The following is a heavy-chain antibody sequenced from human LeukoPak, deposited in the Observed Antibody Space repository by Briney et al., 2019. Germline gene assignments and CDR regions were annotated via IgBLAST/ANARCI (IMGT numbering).Heavy chain of an antibody. CDR1: GGSIGSYY. CDR3: ARAYYFDTSGYAY. Sequence: SETLSLTCTVSGGSIGSYYWSWIRQPPGKGLEWIGYIYTSGSTNYNPSLKSRVTISEDTSKNQFSLKLSSVTAADTAMYYCARAYYFDTSGYAYWGQGTLVTVSS. CDR2: IYTSGST. D-gene: IGHD3-22*01. J-gene: IGHJ4*02. V-gene: IGHV4-4*09.